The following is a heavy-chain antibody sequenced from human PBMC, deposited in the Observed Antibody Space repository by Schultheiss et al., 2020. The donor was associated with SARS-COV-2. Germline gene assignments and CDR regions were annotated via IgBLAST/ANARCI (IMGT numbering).Heavy chain of an antibody. CDR3: ARVGATNLPHYYGMDV. V-gene: IGHV3-48*03. Sequence: GGSLRLSCAASGFTFSSYEMNWVRQAPGKGLEWVSYISSSGSTIYYADSVKGRFTISRDNAKSSLYLQMNSLRAEDTAVYYCARVGATNLPHYYGMDVWGQGTTVTVSS. CDR2: ISSSGSTI. D-gene: IGHD1-26*01. CDR1: GFTFSSYE. J-gene: IGHJ6*02.